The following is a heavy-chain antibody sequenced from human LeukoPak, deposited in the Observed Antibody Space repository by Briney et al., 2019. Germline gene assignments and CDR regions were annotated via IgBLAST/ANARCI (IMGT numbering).Heavy chain of an antibody. CDR1: GFTFDDYG. Sequence: GGSLRLSCAASGFTFDDYGMSWVRQAPGKGLEWVSGINWNGSSTGYADSVKGRFTISRDNAKNSLYLQMNSLRAEDTAVYYCAKEYGDYVRYFDYWGQGTLVTVSS. D-gene: IGHD4-17*01. V-gene: IGHV3-20*04. CDR3: AKEYGDYVRYFDY. CDR2: INWNGSST. J-gene: IGHJ4*02.